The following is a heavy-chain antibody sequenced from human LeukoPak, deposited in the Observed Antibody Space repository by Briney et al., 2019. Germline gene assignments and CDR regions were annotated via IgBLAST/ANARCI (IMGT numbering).Heavy chain of an antibody. CDR1: GFTFSGFG. Sequence: PGGSLRLSCAAPGFTFSGFGMHWVRQAPGKGLEWVAFIPYDGSNKYYADSVKGRFTISRDNSKNTLYLQMNSLRAEDTAVYYCAKGYYYYMDVWGKGTTVTISS. CDR2: IPYDGSNK. J-gene: IGHJ6*03. V-gene: IGHV3-30*02. CDR3: AKGYYYYMDV.